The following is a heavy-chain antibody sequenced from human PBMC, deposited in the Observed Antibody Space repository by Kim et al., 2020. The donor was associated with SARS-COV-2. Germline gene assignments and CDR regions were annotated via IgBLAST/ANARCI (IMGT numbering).Heavy chain of an antibody. J-gene: IGHJ4*02. Sequence: ASVKVSCKASGFTFNMYGFYWVRQAPGQGLEWMGWISGYNGKTKDAQNLQGRLTMATDTSTSTVYMELKNLRSDDTAVYYCATGIGSGWFFDYWGQGTLVTVSS. V-gene: IGHV1-18*01. D-gene: IGHD6-19*01. CDR2: ISGYNGKT. CDR1: GFTFNMYG. CDR3: ATGIGSGWFFDY.